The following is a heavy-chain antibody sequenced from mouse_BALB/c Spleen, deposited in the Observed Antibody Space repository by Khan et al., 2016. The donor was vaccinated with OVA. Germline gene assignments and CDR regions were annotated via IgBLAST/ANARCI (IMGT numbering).Heavy chain of an antibody. J-gene: IGHJ2*01. CDR1: GYSFTSCYS. V-gene: IGHV3-1*02. CDR3: ARTDRIEY. D-gene: IGHD2-14*01. Sequence: EVKLLESGPGLVKPSQSLSLTCTVTGYSFTSCYSWYLIRPSPGNILELVGYISDSGSTNYNPSLKSRISITRDTSKNQFFLQLNSVTTEDTATYYYARTDRIEYWGQGTTLTVSS. CDR2: ISDSGST.